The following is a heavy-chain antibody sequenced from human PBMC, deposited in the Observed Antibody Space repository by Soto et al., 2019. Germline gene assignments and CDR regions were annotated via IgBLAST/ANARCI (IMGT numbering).Heavy chain of an antibody. CDR3: AKGNYHDSSASRFHFDN. CDR2: ISGSGGST. D-gene: IGHD3-22*01. J-gene: IGHJ4*02. V-gene: IGHV3-23*01. CDR1: GFTFSNYA. Sequence: PGESLKISCAASGFTFSNYAMNWVRQAPGKGLEWVSGISGSGGSTYYADSMKGRFTISRDNSKNTLYLQMNSLRAEDTAVYYCAKGNYHDSSASRFHFDNWGQGTLVTVSS.